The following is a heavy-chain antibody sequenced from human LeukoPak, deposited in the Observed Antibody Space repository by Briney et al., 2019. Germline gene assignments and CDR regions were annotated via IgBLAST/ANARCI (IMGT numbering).Heavy chain of an antibody. CDR2: INHSGTT. CDR3: ARHPFATPFDY. V-gene: IGHV4-34*01. CDR1: GGSFSGYY. Sequence: PSETLSLTCAVYGGSFSGYYWSWIRQPPGKGLEWIGEINHSGTTDYNPSLKSRVTVSLDTSKNQVSLRLTSVTAADTAVYYCARHPFATPFDYWGRGTVVTVSS. J-gene: IGHJ4*02. D-gene: IGHD2-15*01.